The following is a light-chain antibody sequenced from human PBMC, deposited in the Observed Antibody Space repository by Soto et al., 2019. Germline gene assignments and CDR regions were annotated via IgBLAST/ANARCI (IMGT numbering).Light chain of an antibody. Sequence: AIQMTQSPSSLSASVGDRVTVTCRASQDIRSDVGWYQQKPGQAPKVLMYAASRLHSGVPSRFSGSGSGTDFVLTIGTLHPDDFATYYCVQDYDYPRTFGQGTKVDIK. CDR1: QDIRSD. J-gene: IGKJ1*01. CDR3: VQDYDYPRT. V-gene: IGKV1-6*01. CDR2: AAS.